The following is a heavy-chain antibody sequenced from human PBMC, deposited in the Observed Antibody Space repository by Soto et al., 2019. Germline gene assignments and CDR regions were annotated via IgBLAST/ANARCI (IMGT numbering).Heavy chain of an antibody. V-gene: IGHV5-51*01. CDR1: GYSFTTYW. Sequence: GESLKISCKGSGYSFTTYWIGWVRQMPGKGLEWMGIIYPGDSDTRYSPSFQGQVTISADKSKSHFSPNLTSLTAADTAIYYCVRARIGADVSRDFDSWGRGALVTVSS. J-gene: IGHJ4*02. D-gene: IGHD6-25*01. CDR2: IYPGDSDT. CDR3: VRARIGADVSRDFDS.